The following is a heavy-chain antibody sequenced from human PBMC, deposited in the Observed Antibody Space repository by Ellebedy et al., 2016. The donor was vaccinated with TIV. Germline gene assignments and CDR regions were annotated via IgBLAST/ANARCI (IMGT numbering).Heavy chain of an antibody. V-gene: IGHV3-7*01. CDR1: GLTFSRFW. CDR3: AGPAAVGTKAFDY. J-gene: IGHJ4*02. Sequence: GESLKISCAASGLTFSRFWMIWVHQAPGKGLEWVANINQDGSAGYYVDSVKGRFTISRDNAKNSLYLQMKSLRAEDTAVYYCAGPAAVGTKAFDYWGQGTLVTVSS. CDR2: INQDGSAG. D-gene: IGHD6-13*01.